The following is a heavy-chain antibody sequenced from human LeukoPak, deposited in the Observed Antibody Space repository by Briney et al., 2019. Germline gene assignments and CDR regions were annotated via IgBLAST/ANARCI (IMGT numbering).Heavy chain of an antibody. Sequence: GGSLRLSCSASGFIFNNYGMIWVRQAPGKGLEWVSGLSGSGGSVWYADSVKGRFTIFRDNPKNTLYLQMNSLRAEDTAICYCVKARGAGSHKDWYFDYWGQGTLVTVSS. CDR2: LSGSGGSV. V-gene: IGHV3-23*01. CDR1: GFIFNNYG. J-gene: IGHJ4*02. D-gene: IGHD3/OR15-3a*01. CDR3: VKARGAGSHKDWYFDY.